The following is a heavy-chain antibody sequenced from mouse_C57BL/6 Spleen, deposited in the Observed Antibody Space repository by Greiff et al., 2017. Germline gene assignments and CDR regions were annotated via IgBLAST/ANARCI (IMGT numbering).Heavy chain of an antibody. CDR3: AKDVYDARDY. V-gene: IGHV1-26*01. Sequence: VQLQQSGPELVKPGASVQISCKASGYTFTDYYMNWVKQSHGKSLEWIGDMNTTNGGTSYNQKFQGKATLTVAKASSNAYMELRSLTSEDSAVYYCAKDVYDARDYWGQGTSVTVSA. CDR1: GYTFTDYY. J-gene: IGHJ4*01. CDR2: MNTTNGGT.